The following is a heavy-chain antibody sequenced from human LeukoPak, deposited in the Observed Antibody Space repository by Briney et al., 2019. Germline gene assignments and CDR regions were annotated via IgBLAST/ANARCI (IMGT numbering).Heavy chain of an antibody. CDR1: GFTFSSYG. Sequence: PGGSLRLSCAASGFTFSSYGMSWVRQAPGKGLEWVGRIKSRSNGGTTDYAAPVKGRFTISRDDSGNTLYLQMNSLTPEDTAVYYCSTEGYSYGYHSLDTWGQGTRVTVSS. CDR2: IKSRSNGGTT. D-gene: IGHD5-18*01. J-gene: IGHJ3*02. V-gene: IGHV3-15*01. CDR3: STEGYSYGYHSLDT.